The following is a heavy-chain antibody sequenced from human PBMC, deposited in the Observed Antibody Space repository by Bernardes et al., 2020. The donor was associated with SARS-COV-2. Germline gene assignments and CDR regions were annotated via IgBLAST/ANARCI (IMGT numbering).Heavy chain of an antibody. Sequence: GGSLRLSCVASGFTFSSYALSWVRQAPGKGLEWVSTISSSGNRADYADSVKGRATISRDRPKNSLYLQMNSLRVEDTALYFCATAYSSGMDYFDYWGQGTLVTVSS. V-gene: IGHV3-23*01. J-gene: IGHJ4*02. CDR1: GFTFSSYA. D-gene: IGHD6-19*01. CDR3: ATAYSSGMDYFDY. CDR2: ISSSGNRA.